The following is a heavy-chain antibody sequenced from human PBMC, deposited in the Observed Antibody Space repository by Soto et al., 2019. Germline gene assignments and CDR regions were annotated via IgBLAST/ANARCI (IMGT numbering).Heavy chain of an antibody. CDR1: GYTFTRCG. D-gene: IGHD2-8*01. V-gene: IGHV1-18*01. CDR3: AKNGQPPYYYYGMDV. J-gene: IGHJ6*02. CDR2: ISGYNGDT. Sequence: QGQLVQSGGEAKKPGASVKVSCKASGYTFTRCGISWVRQGPGQGLEWMGWISGYNGDTNYAQKFQGRVTMTIDTSTSTAYMELRSLTSDDTAVYYCAKNGQPPYYYYGMDVWGQGTTVTVSS.